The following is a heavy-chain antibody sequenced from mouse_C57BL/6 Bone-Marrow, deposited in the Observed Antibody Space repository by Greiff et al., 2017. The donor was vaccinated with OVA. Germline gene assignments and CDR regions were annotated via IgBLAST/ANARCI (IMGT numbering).Heavy chain of an antibody. D-gene: IGHD3-3*01. CDR2: IWSGGST. Sequence: VKLMESGPGLVQPSQSLSITCTVSGFSLTSYGVHWVRQSPGKGLEWLGVIWSGGSTDYNAAFISRLSISKDNSKSQVFFKMHSLQADDTAIYYCARKRDFYYAMDYWGQGTSVTVSS. CDR3: ARKRDFYYAMDY. V-gene: IGHV2-2*01. J-gene: IGHJ4*01. CDR1: GFSLTSYG.